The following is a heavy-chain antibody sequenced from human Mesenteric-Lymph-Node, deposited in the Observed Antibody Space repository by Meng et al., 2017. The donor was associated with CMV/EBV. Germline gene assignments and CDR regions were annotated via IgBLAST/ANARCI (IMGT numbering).Heavy chain of an antibody. J-gene: IGHJ4*02. D-gene: IGHD3-3*01. CDR3: ARGLYDFWSGTLWL. CDR2: MSSSGSKI. Sequence: GESLKISCAASGFSLRNYEMNWVRQAPGKGPEWVSYMSSSGSKIYHADSVKGRFSISRDDAKNSLYLQMNSLRAEDTGVYYCARGLYDFWSGTLWLWGQGTLVTVSS. CDR1: GFSLRNYE. V-gene: IGHV3-48*03.